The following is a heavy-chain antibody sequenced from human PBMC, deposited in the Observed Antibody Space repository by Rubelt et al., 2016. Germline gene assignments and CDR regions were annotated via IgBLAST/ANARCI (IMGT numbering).Heavy chain of an antibody. CDR2: ISYSGST. Sequence: QVQLQESGPGLVKPSETLSLTCTVSGGSISSYYWSWIRQPPGKGLEWIGYISYSGSTNYNPSLKRRVTISVDTSKNQFSLKLSSVTAADTAVYYCARDFEAAMVDYWGQGTLVTVSS. D-gene: IGHD5-18*01. CDR1: GGSISSYY. V-gene: IGHV4-59*01. J-gene: IGHJ4*02. CDR3: ARDFEAAMVDY.